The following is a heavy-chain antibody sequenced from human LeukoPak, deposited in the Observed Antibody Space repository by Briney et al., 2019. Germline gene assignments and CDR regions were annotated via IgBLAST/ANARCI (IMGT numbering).Heavy chain of an antibody. V-gene: IGHV4-61*02. D-gene: IGHD4-17*01. CDR3: ATDDYGDYNRAFDI. Sequence: PSETLSLTCTVSGGSISSGSYYWSWIRQPAGKGLEWIGRISTSGSTIYNPPLKSRVTISADTSKNQFSLTLSSVTAADTAVYYCATDDYGDYNRAFDIWGQGTMVTVSS. CDR2: ISTSGST. J-gene: IGHJ3*02. CDR1: GGSISSGSYY.